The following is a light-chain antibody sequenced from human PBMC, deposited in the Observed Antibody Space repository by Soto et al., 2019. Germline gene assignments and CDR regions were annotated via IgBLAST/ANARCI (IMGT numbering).Light chain of an antibody. CDR3: QKYNSGLWT. V-gene: IGKV1-27*01. CDR2: GTF. Sequence: DIQMTQSPSSLSASVGDRVTITCRASQGISNYLAWYQQKPGRVPKLLIYGTFTLQSGVPSRFSGSGSGTEITLTISSLQPEDVATYYCQKYNSGLWTFGQGTKVEIK. CDR1: QGISNY. J-gene: IGKJ1*01.